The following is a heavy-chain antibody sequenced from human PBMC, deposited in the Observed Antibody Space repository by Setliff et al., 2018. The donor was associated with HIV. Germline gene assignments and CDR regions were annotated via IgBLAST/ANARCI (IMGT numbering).Heavy chain of an antibody. CDR3: VTGYNSVWYSVF. Sequence: SETLSLTCAVYGGSFSGYYWSWIRQPPGKGLEWIGEINQSGNAYYNPSLKSRVTISVDTSRNRFSLKLSSVTAADTAVYYCVTGYNSVWYSVFWGQGILVTVSS. J-gene: IGHJ4*02. V-gene: IGHV4-34*01. CDR2: INQSGNA. D-gene: IGHD6-13*01. CDR1: GGSFSGYY.